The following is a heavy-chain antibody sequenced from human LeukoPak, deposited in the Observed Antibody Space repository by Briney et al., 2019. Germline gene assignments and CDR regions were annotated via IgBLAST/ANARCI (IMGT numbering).Heavy chain of an antibody. CDR3: ARDDYGGNSGGDY. CDR2: ISPSGGST. CDR1: GYTFTSYG. Sequence: ASVKVSCKASGYTFTSYGISWVRQAPGQGLEWMGIISPSGGSTSYAQKFQGRVTMTRDTSTSTVYMELSSLRSEDTAVYYCARDDYGGNSGGDYWGQETLVTVSS. V-gene: IGHV1-46*01. J-gene: IGHJ4*02. D-gene: IGHD4-23*01.